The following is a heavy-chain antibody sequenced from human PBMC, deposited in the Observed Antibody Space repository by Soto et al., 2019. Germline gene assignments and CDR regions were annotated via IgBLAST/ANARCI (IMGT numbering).Heavy chain of an antibody. V-gene: IGHV1-69*01. CDR3: ARVADSSSWCFDP. CDR1: XXTFSSYA. Sequence: VQSGAEVKKPXXSVKVSXXXXXXTFSSYAIXXXXXXXXXXXEXMGGIIPIFGTATYAQKFQGRVTITADESTSTAYMELSSLRSEDTAVYYCARVADSSSWCFDPWGQGTLVTVSS. D-gene: IGHD6-13*01. J-gene: IGHJ5*02. CDR2: IIPIFGTA.